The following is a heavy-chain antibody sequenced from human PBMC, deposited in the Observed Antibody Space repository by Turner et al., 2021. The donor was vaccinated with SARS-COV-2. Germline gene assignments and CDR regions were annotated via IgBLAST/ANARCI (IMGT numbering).Heavy chain of an antibody. V-gene: IGHV3-13*04. CDR2: VGTAGDT. CDR3: ARAKFRGLISWFDP. D-gene: IGHD3-10*01. J-gene: IGHJ5*02. Sequence: EVQLVESGGGLVQPGGSLRLSCAASGFTFSTYDMHWVRQATGKGLEWVSAVGTAGDTYYPGSVKGRFTISRENGKNSLYLQMNSLRAGDTAVYYCARAKFRGLISWFDPWGQGTLVTVSS. CDR1: GFTFSTYD.